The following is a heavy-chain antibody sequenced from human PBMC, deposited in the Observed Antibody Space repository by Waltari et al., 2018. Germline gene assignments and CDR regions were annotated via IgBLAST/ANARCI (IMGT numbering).Heavy chain of an antibody. J-gene: IGHJ5*02. Sequence: QITLKESGPTLVKPTQTLTLTCTFSGFSLSTSGVGVGWIRQPPGKALEWLALIYWNDDKRYSPSLKSRITSTKDTSKNQVVLTITNMDPVDTATDYCAHIYLSRGWYGNNWCDPWGQGTLVTVSS. V-gene: IGHV2-5*01. CDR1: GFSLSTSGVG. CDR3: AHIYLSRGWYGNNWCDP. D-gene: IGHD6-19*01. CDR2: IYWNDDK.